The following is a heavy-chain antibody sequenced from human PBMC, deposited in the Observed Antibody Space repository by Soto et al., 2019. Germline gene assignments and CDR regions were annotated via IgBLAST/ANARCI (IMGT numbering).Heavy chain of an antibody. CDR2: ISATGGST. CDR3: AKDRLAGNFDY. CDR1: GFTFNNYA. J-gene: IGHJ4*02. V-gene: IGHV3-23*01. Sequence: GGSLRLSCAASGFTFNNYAMNWVRQAPGKGLEWVATISATGGSTYYADSVKGRFTITRDNSKNTLYLQMNGLRVEDTAVYYCAKDRLAGNFDYWGQGTQVTVSS.